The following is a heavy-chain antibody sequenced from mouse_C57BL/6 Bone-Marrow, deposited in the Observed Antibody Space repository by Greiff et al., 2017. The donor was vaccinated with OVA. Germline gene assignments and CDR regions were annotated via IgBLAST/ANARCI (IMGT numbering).Heavy chain of an antibody. D-gene: IGHD1-1*01. CDR2: IYPGDGDT. CDR1: GYAFSSSW. Sequence: VHLVESGPELVKPGASVKISCKASGYAFSSSWMNWVKQRPGKGLEWIGRIYPGDGDTNYNGKFKGKATLTADKSSSTAYMQLSSLTSEDSAVYFCARAIITTVVAPYWYFDVWGTGTTVTVSS. V-gene: IGHV1-82*01. CDR3: ARAIITTVVAPYWYFDV. J-gene: IGHJ1*03.